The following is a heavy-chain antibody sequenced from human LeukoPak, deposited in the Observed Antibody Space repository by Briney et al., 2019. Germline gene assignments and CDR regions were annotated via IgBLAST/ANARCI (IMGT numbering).Heavy chain of an antibody. CDR3: AKDQSSGWYEYFDY. CDR1: EFSVGSNY. J-gene: IGHJ4*02. Sequence: GGSLRLSCAASEFSVGSNYMTWVRQAPGKGLEWVAVISYDGSNKHYADSVKGRFTISRDNSKNTLYLQMNSLRAEDTAVYYCAKDQSSGWYEYFDYWGQGTLVTVSS. D-gene: IGHD6-19*01. CDR2: ISYDGSNK. V-gene: IGHV3-30*18.